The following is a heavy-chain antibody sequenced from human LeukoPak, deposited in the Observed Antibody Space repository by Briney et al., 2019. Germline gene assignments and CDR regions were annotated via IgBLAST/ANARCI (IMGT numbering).Heavy chain of an antibody. Sequence: GASVKVSCKASGYTFTSYYMHWVRQAPGQGLEWMGIINPSGGSTSYAQKFQGRVTMTEDTSTDTAYMELSSLRSEDTAMYYCARRPSKYYDILTGYYRSEFDYWGQGTLVTVSS. J-gene: IGHJ4*02. CDR2: INPSGGST. CDR3: ARRPSKYYDILTGYYRSEFDY. V-gene: IGHV1-46*01. CDR1: GYTFTSYY. D-gene: IGHD3-9*01.